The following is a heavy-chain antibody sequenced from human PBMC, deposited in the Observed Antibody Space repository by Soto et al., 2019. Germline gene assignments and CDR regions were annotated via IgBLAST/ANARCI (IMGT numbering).Heavy chain of an antibody. CDR3: ARDFSGGRGCFDY. V-gene: IGHV3-74*01. CDR1: GFTFSSYW. J-gene: IGHJ4*02. D-gene: IGHD6-19*01. CDR2: INSDGSST. Sequence: EVQLVESGGGLVQPGGSLRLSCAASGFTFSSYWMHWVRQAPGKGLVWVSRINSDGSSTSYADSVKGQFTISRDNAKNTLYLQMNSLGAVETAVYYCARDFSGGRGCFDYWGQGTLVTV.